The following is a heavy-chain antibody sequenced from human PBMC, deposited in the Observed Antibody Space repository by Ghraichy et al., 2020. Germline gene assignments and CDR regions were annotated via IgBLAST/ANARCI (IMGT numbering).Heavy chain of an antibody. J-gene: IGHJ4*02. D-gene: IGHD6-19*01. CDR2: IYSGGST. CDR3: ARGLLSSGWPPGPGY. V-gene: IGHV3-53*01. Sequence: GGSLRLSCAASGFTVGSNYMTWVRQAPGKGLEWVSAIYSGGSTYYADSVKGRFTISRDNSKNTLYLQMNSLRAEDTAVYYCARGLLSSGWPPGPGYWGQGTLVTVSS. CDR1: GFTVGSNY.